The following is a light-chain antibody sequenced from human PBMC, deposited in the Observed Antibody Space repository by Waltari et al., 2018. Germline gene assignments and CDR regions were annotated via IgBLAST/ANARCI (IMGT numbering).Light chain of an antibody. Sequence: QSALTQPPSASGSPGQSVTVSCTGTSGDVGNYNYVSWYQQYPGKAPKLIIYEVTKRPSGVPDRFSGSKSGNTASLTVSGLRAEDEADYYCSSYAGSSTYVFGSGTKV. V-gene: IGLV2-8*01. CDR1: SGDVGNYNY. CDR2: EVT. J-gene: IGLJ1*01. CDR3: SSYAGSSTYV.